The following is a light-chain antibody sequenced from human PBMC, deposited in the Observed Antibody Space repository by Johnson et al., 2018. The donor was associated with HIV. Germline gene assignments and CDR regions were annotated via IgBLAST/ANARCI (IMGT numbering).Light chain of an antibody. CDR3: GTWDSSLSAGGV. CDR1: SSNIGNNY. Sequence: QSVLTQPPSVSAAPGQKVTISCSGSSSNIGNNYVSWYQQLPGTAPKLLIYAKNKRPSGVPDRFSASKSGTSATLDITGLQTGDEADYYCGTWDSSLSAGGVFGTGTKVTGL. J-gene: IGLJ1*01. V-gene: IGLV1-51*02. CDR2: AKN.